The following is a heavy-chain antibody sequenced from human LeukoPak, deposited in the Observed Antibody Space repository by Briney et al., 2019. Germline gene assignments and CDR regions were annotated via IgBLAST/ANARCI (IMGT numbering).Heavy chain of an antibody. J-gene: IGHJ3*02. D-gene: IGHD5-18*01. V-gene: IGHV1-46*01. CDR1: GYTFTSYY. Sequence: ASVKVSCKASGYTFTSYYMHWVRQAPGQGLEWMGIINPSGGSTSYAQKFQGRVTLTSDTSTNTVYMELSSLRSDDTAVYYCASGYTYGRDAFDIWGQGTMVTVSS. CDR2: INPSGGST. CDR3: ASGYTYGRDAFDI.